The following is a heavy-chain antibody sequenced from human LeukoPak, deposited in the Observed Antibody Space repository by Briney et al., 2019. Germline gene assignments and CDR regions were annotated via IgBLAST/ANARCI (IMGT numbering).Heavy chain of an antibody. J-gene: IGHJ4*02. CDR2: FDPEDGET. CDR1: GYTLTELS. V-gene: IGHV1-24*01. CDR3: ATGPLNIVVVVAATRDYFDY. D-gene: IGHD2-15*01. Sequence: ASVKVSCKVSGYTLTELSMHWVRQAPGKGLEWMGGFDPEDGETIYAQKFQGRVTMTEDTSTDTAYMGLSSLRSEDTAVYYCATGPLNIVVVVAATRDYFDYWGQGTLVTVSS.